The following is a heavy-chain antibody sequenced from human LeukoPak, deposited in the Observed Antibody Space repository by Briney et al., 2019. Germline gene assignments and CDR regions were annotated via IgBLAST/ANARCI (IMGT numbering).Heavy chain of an antibody. V-gene: IGHV4-39*01. D-gene: IGHD5-12*01. J-gene: IGHJ4*02. CDR1: GGSISSSSYY. CDR3: ARRGGYELTLFDY. Sequence: SETLSLTCTVSGGSISSSSYYWGWIRQPPGKGLEWIGSIYYSGSTYYNPSLKSRVTISVDTSKNQFSLKPSSVTAADTAVYYCARRGGYELTLFDYWGQGTLVTVSS. CDR2: IYYSGST.